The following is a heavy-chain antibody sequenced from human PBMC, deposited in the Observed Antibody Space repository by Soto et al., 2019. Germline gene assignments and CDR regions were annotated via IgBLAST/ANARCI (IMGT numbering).Heavy chain of an antibody. CDR1: GFTFSSYA. CDR2: ISGSGGST. CDR3: AKGTAAGLYYYYYGMDV. V-gene: IGHV3-23*01. Sequence: EVQLLESGGGLVQPGGSLRLSCAASGFTFSSYAMSWVRQAPGKGLEWVAAISGSGGSTYYADSVKGRFTISRDNSKNPLYLQMNSLRAEDTAVYYCAKGTAAGLYYYYYGMDVWGQGTTVTVSS. J-gene: IGHJ6*02. D-gene: IGHD6-13*01.